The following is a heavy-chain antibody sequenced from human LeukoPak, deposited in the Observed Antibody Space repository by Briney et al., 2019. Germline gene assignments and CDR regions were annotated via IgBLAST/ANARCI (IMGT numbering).Heavy chain of an antibody. CDR1: GGSFSGYY. D-gene: IGHD6-19*01. CDR2: INHSGST. V-gene: IGHV4-34*01. CDR3: ARRRQWLVRGVPFDY. J-gene: IGHJ4*02. Sequence: SETLSLTCAVYGGSFSGYYWSWIRQPPGKGLEWIGEINHSGSTNYNPSLKSRVTISVDTSKNQFSLKLSSVTAADTAVYYCARRRQWLVRGVPFDYWGQGTLVTVSS.